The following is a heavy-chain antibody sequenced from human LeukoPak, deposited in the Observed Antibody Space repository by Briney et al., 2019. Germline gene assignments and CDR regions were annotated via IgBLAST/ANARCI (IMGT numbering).Heavy chain of an antibody. Sequence: SETLSLTCTVSDGSISSSISTYSWSWIRQPPGKGLEWIAYIFLSGSTNYNPSLKSRVTISLDTSQSQFSLRLSSVTDADTAVYYCARGSYVDYSKYYFDIWGQGTLVAVSS. J-gene: IGHJ4*02. CDR1: DGSISSSISTYS. CDR2: IFLSGST. D-gene: IGHD4-17*01. V-gene: IGHV4-61*01. CDR3: ARGSYVDYSKYYFDI.